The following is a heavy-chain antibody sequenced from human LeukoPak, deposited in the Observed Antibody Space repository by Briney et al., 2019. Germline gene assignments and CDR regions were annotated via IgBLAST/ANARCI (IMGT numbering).Heavy chain of an antibody. J-gene: IGHJ4*02. D-gene: IGHD1-26*01. Sequence: SETLSLTCTVSGGSISSYYWSWIRQPPGKGLEWIGYIYYSGATNYNPSLKSRVTISVDTSKNQFSLKLRSVTAADTAVYYCARMREQGPATPYFDFWGQGTLVTVSS. CDR1: GGSISSYY. CDR3: ARMREQGPATPYFDF. V-gene: IGHV4-59*13. CDR2: IYYSGAT.